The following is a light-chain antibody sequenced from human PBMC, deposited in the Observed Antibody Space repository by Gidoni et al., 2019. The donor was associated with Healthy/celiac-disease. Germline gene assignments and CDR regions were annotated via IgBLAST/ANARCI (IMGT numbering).Light chain of an antibody. J-gene: IGKJ1*01. CDR3: QQYYSYPRT. V-gene: IGKV1-8*01. Sequence: IRITQPPSSLSASTGDRVTITCRASQGISSYLAWYQQKPGKAPKLLIYAASTLQSGVPSRFSGSGSGTDFTLTISCLQSEDFATYYCQQYYSYPRTFXQXTKVEIK. CDR2: AAS. CDR1: QGISSY.